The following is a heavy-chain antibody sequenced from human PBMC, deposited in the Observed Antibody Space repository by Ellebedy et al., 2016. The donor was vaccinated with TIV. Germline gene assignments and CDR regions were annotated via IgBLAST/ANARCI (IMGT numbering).Heavy chain of an antibody. D-gene: IGHD4-17*01. J-gene: IGHJ6*02. CDR3: ARDRGYGDYITDYYYGMDV. V-gene: IGHV4-31*03. CDR1: GGSISSGGYY. Sequence: SETLSLXXTVSGGSISSGGYYWSWIRQHPGKGLEWIGYIYYSGSTYYNPSLKSRVTISVDTSKNQFSLKLSSVTAADTAVYYCARDRGYGDYITDYYYGMDVWGQGTTVTVSS. CDR2: IYYSGST.